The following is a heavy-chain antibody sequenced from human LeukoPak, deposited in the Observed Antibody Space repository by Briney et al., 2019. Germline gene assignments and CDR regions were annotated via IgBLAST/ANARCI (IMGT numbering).Heavy chain of an antibody. J-gene: IGHJ6*02. CDR2: ISAYNGNT. D-gene: IGHD6-19*01. CDR3: ARDPLSSTWSNYYHAMDV. V-gene: IGHV1-18*01. Sequence: GASVMVSCKASDYSFTSYAINWVRQAPGQGLEWLGWISAYNGNTNYAQKFQDRVTLTTDASTSTAYLELRSLTSDDTAVYYCARDPLSSTWSNYYHAMDVWGPGTTVTVSS. CDR1: DYSFTSYA.